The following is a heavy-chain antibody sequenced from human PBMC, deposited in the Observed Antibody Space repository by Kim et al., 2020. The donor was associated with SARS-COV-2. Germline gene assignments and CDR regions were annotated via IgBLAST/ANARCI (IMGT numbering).Heavy chain of an antibody. Sequence: GGSLRLSCAASGFTFSSYEMNWVRQAPGKGLEWVSYISSSGSTIYYADSVKGRFTISRDNAKNSLYLQMNSLRAEDTAVYYCARDWYRAVNYDILTGYSGYYGMDVWGQGTTVTVSS. CDR2: ISSSGSTI. D-gene: IGHD3-9*01. CDR1: GFTFSSYE. V-gene: IGHV3-48*03. J-gene: IGHJ6*02. CDR3: ARDWYRAVNYDILTGYSGYYGMDV.